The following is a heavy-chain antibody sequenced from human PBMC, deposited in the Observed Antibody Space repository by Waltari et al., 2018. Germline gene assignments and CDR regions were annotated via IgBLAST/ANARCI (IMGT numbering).Heavy chain of an antibody. Sequence: QVQLVESGGGVVQPGRSLRLSCAAPGFTFSSYGMPWARQAPGKGLEWVAVIWYDGSNKYYADSVKGRFTISRDNSKNTLYLQMNSLRAEDTAVYYCAKDAWATDAFDIWGQGTMVTVSS. J-gene: IGHJ3*02. D-gene: IGHD7-27*01. V-gene: IGHV3-30*18. CDR3: AKDAWATDAFDI. CDR2: IWYDGSNK. CDR1: GFTFSSYG.